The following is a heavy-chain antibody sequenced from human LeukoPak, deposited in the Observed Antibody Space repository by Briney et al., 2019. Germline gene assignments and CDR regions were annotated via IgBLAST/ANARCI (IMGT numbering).Heavy chain of an antibody. CDR1: GYTFTSYG. CDR3: ARDVGQYCSGGSCYPLDY. J-gene: IGHJ4*02. D-gene: IGHD2-15*01. V-gene: IGHV1-18*04. Sequence: ASVKVSCKTSGYTFTSYGISWVRQAPGQGLEWMGWINPNNGNTDYAQRLQGRLTVTKDTSTSTAYMELRSLGSDDTALYYCARDVGQYCSGGSCYPLDYWGQGTLVTVSS. CDR2: INPNNGNT.